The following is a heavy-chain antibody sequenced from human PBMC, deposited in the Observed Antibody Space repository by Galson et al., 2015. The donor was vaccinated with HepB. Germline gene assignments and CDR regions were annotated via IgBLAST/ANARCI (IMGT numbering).Heavy chain of an antibody. V-gene: IGHV1-24*01. D-gene: IGHD3-10*01. CDR2: FDPEGGST. J-gene: IGHJ4*02. CDR1: GYPLTDLS. Sequence: SVKVSCKVSGYPLTDLSMHWVRQAPGKGLEWMGGFDPEGGSTKYADSVKGRFTISRDNSKSTLYLQMNSLRAEDTAIYYCAKESLGELHHIYYFDHWGQGTLVPVSS. CDR3: AKESLGELHHIYYFDH.